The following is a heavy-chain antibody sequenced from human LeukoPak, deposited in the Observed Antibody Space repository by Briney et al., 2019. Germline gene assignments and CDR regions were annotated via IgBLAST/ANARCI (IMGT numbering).Heavy chain of an antibody. CDR3: ARALGYCSSTSCYYFDN. J-gene: IGHJ4*02. CDR1: GFTVSSNY. Sequence: PGGSLRLSCAASGFTVSSNYMSWVRQAPGKGVEWVSYISSRSSDIYYADSVKGRFTISMHNAKNSLYLQMNSLRAEGTAVYYCARALGYCSSTSCYYFDNWGQGTLVTVSS. V-gene: IGHV3-48*01. CDR2: ISSRSSDI. D-gene: IGHD2-2*01.